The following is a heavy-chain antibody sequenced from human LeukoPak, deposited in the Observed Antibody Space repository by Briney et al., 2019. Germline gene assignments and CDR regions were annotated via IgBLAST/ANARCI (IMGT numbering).Heavy chain of an antibody. CDR1: GGSISSSNYY. CDR3: ARHVRNYYDSSGYYQD. V-gene: IGHV4-39*01. Sequence: SETLSLTCTVSGGSISSSNYYWGWMRQSPGKGLEWIGNIYYTGSTYYNPSLKSRVTISVDASKNQFSLKLGSVTAADTAVYYCARHVRNYYDSSGYYQDWGQGTLVTVSS. J-gene: IGHJ4*02. CDR2: IYYTGST. D-gene: IGHD3-22*01.